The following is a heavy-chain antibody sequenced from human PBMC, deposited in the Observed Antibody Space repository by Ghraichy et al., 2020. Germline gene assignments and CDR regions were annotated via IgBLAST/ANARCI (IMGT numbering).Heavy chain of an antibody. CDR2: INNDGSST. CDR3: ARGGFSHAMDV. CDR1: GFTFSSYW. V-gene: IGHV3-74*01. Sequence: GESLNISCAASGFTFSSYWMHWVRQAPGKGLVWVSRINNDGSSTIYADSVKGRFTISRDNAKNTLDLQMNSLRADDTAVYYCARGGFSHAMDVWGQGTTVTVS. D-gene: IGHD5-18*01. J-gene: IGHJ6*02.